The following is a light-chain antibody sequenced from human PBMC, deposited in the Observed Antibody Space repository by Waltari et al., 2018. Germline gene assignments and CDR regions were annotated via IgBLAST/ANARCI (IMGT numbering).Light chain of an antibody. CDR1: SSDVGGYNS. CDR3: SSYTTITTFI. V-gene: IGLV2-14*01. CDR2: EVS. J-gene: IGLJ2*01. Sequence: QSALTQPASVSGSPGQSITISCTGTSSDVGGYNSVSWYQQHPGKAPKLLIYEVSHRPSGVSTRFSGSKSGNTASLTISGLQPEDEADYFCSSYTTITTFIFGGGTKLTVL.